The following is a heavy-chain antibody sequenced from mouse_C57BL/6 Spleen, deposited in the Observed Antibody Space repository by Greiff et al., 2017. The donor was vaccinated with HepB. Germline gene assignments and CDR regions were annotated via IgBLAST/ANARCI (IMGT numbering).Heavy chain of an antibody. J-gene: IGHJ2*01. V-gene: IGHV1-82*01. CDR3: ACYYYGNFDY. Sequence: QVQLKQSGPELVKPGASVKISCKASGYAFSSSWMNWVKQRPGKGLEWIGRIYPGDGDTNYNGKFKGKATLTADKSSSTAYMQLNSLTSEDSAVYFCACYYYGNFDYWGQGTTLTVSS. CDR2: IYPGDGDT. CDR1: GYAFSSSW. D-gene: IGHD1-1*01.